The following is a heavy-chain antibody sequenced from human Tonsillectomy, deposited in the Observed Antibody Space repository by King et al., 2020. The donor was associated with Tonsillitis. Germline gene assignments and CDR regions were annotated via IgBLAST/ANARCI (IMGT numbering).Heavy chain of an antibody. Sequence: VQLVESGAEVKKPGASVKVSCKASGYTFTSYGITWVRQAPGQGLEWMGWISAYNGNTNYAQNLEGRVTMTTDTSTSTAYMELRSLRSDDTAVYYCARESEGLYCSGSSCSLGWFDPWGQGTLVTVSS. CDR3: ARESEGLYCSGSSCSLGWFDP. CDR1: GYTFTSYG. D-gene: IGHD2-15*01. CDR2: ISAYNGNT. V-gene: IGHV1-18*01. J-gene: IGHJ5*02.